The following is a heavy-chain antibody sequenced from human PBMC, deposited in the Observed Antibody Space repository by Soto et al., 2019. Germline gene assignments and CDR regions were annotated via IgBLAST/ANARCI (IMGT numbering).Heavy chain of an antibody. V-gene: IGHV3-23*01. D-gene: IGHD3-22*01. J-gene: IGHJ4*02. CDR2: ISGSCGST. CDR3: AKGYYYDSSGYYDY. CDR1: GFTFSSYA. Sequence: GGSLRLSCAASGFTFSSYAMSWVRRAPGKGLEWVSAISGSCGSTYYADSVKGRFTISRDNSKNTLYLQMNSLRAEDTDVYYCAKGYYYDSSGYYDYWGQGTLVTVSS.